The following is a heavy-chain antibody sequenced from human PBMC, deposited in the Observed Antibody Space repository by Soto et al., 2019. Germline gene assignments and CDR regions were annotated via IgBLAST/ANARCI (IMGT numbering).Heavy chain of an antibody. CDR3: ARVRQGCSSTSCYFDP. CDR2: IHHSGST. CDR1: GGSISSSNW. Sequence: SETLSLTCAVSGGSISSSNWWNWVRQPPGKGLDWIGEIHHSGSTNYNPSLKSRVTISVDKSKNQFSLKLNSVTAADTAVYYCARVRQGCSSTSCYFDPWGQGTLVTVSS. J-gene: IGHJ5*02. V-gene: IGHV4-4*02. D-gene: IGHD2-2*01.